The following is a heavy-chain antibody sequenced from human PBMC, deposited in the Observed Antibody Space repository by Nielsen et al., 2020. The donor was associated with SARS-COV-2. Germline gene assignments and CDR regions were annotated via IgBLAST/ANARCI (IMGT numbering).Heavy chain of an antibody. CDR1: GGSISSYY. CDR3: ARTSSTSCCNWFDP. CDR2: IYYSGST. V-gene: IGHV4-59*08. J-gene: IGHJ5*02. Sequence: SETLSLTCTVSGGSISSYYWSWIRQPPGKGLEWIGYIYYSGSTNYNPSLKSRVTISVDTSKNQFSLKLSSVTAADTAVYYCARTSSTSCCNWFDPWGQGTLVTVSS. D-gene: IGHD2-2*01.